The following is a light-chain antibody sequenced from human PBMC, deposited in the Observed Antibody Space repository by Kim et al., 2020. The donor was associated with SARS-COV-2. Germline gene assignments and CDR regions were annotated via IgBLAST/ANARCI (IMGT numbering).Light chain of an antibody. CDR1: QSVSNRD. CDR2: GTF. V-gene: IGKV3-20*01. CDR3: QHYGSSPPAYT. Sequence: EIVLTQSPDTLSLSQGERATLSCRASQSVSNRDLACYQQKPGQAPRLLIYGTFNRATGIPDSFSGGGSATDFTLTISSLEPEDFAVYYCQHYGSSPPAYTFGQGTKLEI. J-gene: IGKJ2*01.